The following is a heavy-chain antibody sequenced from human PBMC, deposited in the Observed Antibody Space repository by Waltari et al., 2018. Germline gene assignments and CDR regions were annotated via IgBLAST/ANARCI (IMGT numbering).Heavy chain of an antibody. Sequence: VQLQESGPGLVKPSETLSLACTVSGDSISSYYCNWVRQTPGKGLEWIGYIYYTGNTNANPSLGSRVTIALDASRNQFSLKLSSLTAADTAVYYCVTGRGWLPDYWGQGTLVTVSS. J-gene: IGHJ4*02. CDR1: GDSISSYY. V-gene: IGHV4-59*01. CDR3: VTGRGWLPDY. D-gene: IGHD2-15*01. CDR2: IYYTGNT.